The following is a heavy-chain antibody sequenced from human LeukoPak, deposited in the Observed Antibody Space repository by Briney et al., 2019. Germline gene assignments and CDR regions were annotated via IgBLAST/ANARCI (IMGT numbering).Heavy chain of an antibody. CDR2: MNPNSGNT. Sequence: ASVKVSCKASGYTFSSYDINWVRQATGQGLEWMGWMNPNSGNTGYAQKFHGRVSMTSNTSISTAYMELSSLRSEDTAVYYCTRGLRREQQLLRAFDDWGQGTLVTVSS. CDR1: GYTFSSYD. D-gene: IGHD6-13*01. J-gene: IGHJ4*02. V-gene: IGHV1-8*01. CDR3: TRGLRREQQLLRAFDD.